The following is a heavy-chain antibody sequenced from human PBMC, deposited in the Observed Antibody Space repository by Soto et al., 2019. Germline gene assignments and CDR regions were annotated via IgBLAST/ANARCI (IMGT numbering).Heavy chain of an antibody. CDR2: ISSSSSYI. CDR3: ARDKAQYSYGLFDY. D-gene: IGHD5-18*01. Sequence: PGGSLRLSCAASGFTFSDYYMSWIRQAPGKGLEWVSSISSSSSYIYYADSVKGRFIISRDNAKNSLYLQMNSLRAEDTAVYYCARDKAQYSYGLFDYWGQGTLVTVSS. V-gene: IGHV3-11*06. J-gene: IGHJ4*02. CDR1: GFTFSDYY.